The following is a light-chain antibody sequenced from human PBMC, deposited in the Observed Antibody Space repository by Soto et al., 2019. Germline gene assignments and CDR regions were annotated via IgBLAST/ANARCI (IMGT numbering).Light chain of an antibody. V-gene: IGKV1-8*01. CDR3: QQSYMDPIT. CDR1: QGISSY. CDR2: AAS. Sequence: AIRMTQSQSSFSASIGDRVTITCRASQGISSYLAWYQQKPGKAPKLLIYAASTLQSGVPSRFSGSGGGTDFTLSISSVQPEDFATYFCQQSYMDPITFGQGTRLEIK. J-gene: IGKJ5*01.